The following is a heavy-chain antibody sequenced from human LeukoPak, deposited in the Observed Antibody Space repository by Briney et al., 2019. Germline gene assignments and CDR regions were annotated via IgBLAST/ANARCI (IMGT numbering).Heavy chain of an antibody. D-gene: IGHD3-22*01. CDR2: INPSGGST. Sequence: ASVKVSCKASGYTFTSYYMHWVRQAPGQGLEWMGIINPSGGSTSYAQKFQGRVTMTRDMSTSTVYMELSSLRSEDTAVYYCHTPVHHYDSSGYYPLVDYWGQGTLVTVSS. J-gene: IGHJ4*02. CDR3: HTPVHHYDSSGYYPLVDY. CDR1: GYTFTSYY. V-gene: IGHV1-46*01.